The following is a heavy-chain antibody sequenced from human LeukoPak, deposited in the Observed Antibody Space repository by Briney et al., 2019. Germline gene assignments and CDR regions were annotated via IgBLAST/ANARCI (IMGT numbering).Heavy chain of an antibody. V-gene: IGHV4-59*01. J-gene: IGHJ5*02. CDR3: ARNPTIWSGYFNWFDP. CDR2: IYYSGST. D-gene: IGHD3-3*01. CDR1: GGSISSYY. Sequence: SETLSLTCTVSGGSISSYYWSWIRQPPGKGLEWIGYIYYSGSTNYNPSLKSRVTISVDTSKNQFSLKLSSVTAADTAVYYCARNPTIWSGYFNWFDPWGQGTLVTVSS.